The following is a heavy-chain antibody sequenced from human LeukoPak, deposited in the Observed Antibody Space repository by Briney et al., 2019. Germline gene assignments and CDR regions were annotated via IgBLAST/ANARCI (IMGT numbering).Heavy chain of an antibody. D-gene: IGHD5-24*01. Sequence: GGSPRLSCAASGFTFSSYGMHWVRQAPGKGLEWVAVIWYDGSNKYYADSVKGRFTISRDNSKNTLYLQMNSLRAEDTAVYYCARDLLEMATTPDYWGQGTLVTVSS. CDR3: ARDLLEMATTPDY. CDR1: GFTFSSYG. CDR2: IWYDGSNK. V-gene: IGHV3-33*01. J-gene: IGHJ4*02.